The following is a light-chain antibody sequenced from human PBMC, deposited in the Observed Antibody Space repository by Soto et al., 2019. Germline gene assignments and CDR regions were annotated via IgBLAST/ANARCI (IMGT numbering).Light chain of an antibody. Sequence: EIVLTQSPGTLSLSPGERATLSCRASQSVSSYLAWYQQKPGQAPRLLIYDESTRATGISARFSGSGSGTDFTLTISRLEPEDFAMYYCQKRSNWPVTFGQGTKVEVK. CDR1: QSVSSY. V-gene: IGKV3-11*01. CDR3: QKRSNWPVT. J-gene: IGKJ1*01. CDR2: DES.